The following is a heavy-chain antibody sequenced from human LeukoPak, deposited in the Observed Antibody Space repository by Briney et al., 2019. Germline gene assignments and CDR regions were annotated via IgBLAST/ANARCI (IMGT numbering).Heavy chain of an antibody. CDR2: IIPILGIA. J-gene: IGHJ4*02. V-gene: IGHV1-69*04. CDR3: AQSFDSSGYFANL. D-gene: IGHD3-22*01. CDR1: GGTFSSYA. Sequence: SVKVSCKASGGTFSSYAISWVRQAPGQGLEWMGRIIPILGIANYAQKFQGRVTITADESTSTAYMELSSLRSEDTAVYYCAQSFDSSGYFANLWGQGTLVTVSS.